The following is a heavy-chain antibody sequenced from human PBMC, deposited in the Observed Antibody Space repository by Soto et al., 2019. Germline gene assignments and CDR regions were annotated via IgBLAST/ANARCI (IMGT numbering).Heavy chain of an antibody. V-gene: IGHV3-23*01. D-gene: IGHD2-21*02. CDR3: AKRDVPHSTSNAYFYDH. Sequence: EVQLLQSGGGLVQPGGSLTLSCGVSGFPFAPSTMSWVRQVPGKGLEWVSTISVSVGSTYSADSVQGRFTVSSDISDNTLFLRMTSLTADDTAVYFCAKRDVPHSTSNAYFYDHWGRGVLVTVSS. CDR2: ISVSVGST. J-gene: IGHJ4*02. CDR1: GFPFAPST.